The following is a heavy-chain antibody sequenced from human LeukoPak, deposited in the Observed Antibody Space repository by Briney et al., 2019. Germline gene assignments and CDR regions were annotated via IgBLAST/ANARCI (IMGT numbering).Heavy chain of an antibody. CDR3: ARHPVAGTEFDY. CDR2: IYYSGST. Sequence: SETLSLTCTVSGGSISSYYWSWIRQPPGKGLEWIGYIYYSGSTNYNPSLKSRVTISVDTSKNQFSLKLSSVTAADTAVYYCARHPVAGTEFDYWGQGTLVTVSS. CDR1: GGSISSYY. J-gene: IGHJ4*02. D-gene: IGHD6-19*01. V-gene: IGHV4-59*08.